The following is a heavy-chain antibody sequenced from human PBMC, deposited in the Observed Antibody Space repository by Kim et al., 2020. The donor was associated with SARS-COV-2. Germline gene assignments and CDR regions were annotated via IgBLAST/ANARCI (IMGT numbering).Heavy chain of an antibody. D-gene: IGHD2-21*02. V-gene: IGHV3-33*01. CDR3: ARDRLMTFFDY. J-gene: IGHJ4*02. CDR2: N. Sequence: NYYADSVKGRFTISRDNSKNTLYLQMNSLRAEDTAVYYCARDRLMTFFDYWGQGTLVTVSS.